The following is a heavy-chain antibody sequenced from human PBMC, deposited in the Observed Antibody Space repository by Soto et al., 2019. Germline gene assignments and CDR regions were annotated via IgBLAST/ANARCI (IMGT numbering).Heavy chain of an antibody. J-gene: IGHJ6*02. Sequence: TSETLSLTCAVYGGSFSGYYWSWIRQPPGKGLEWIGEINHSGSTNYNPSLKSRVTISVDTSKNQFSLKLSSVTAADTAVYYCARGVAPLYYYYYGMDVWGQGTTVTVS. CDR1: GGSFSGYY. D-gene: IGHD6-6*01. CDR2: INHSGST. V-gene: IGHV4-34*01. CDR3: ARGVAPLYYYYYGMDV.